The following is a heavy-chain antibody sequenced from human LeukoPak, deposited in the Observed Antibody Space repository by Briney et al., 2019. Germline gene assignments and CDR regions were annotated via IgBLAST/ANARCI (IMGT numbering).Heavy chain of an antibody. Sequence: PGRSLRLSCIASGFTFGDDGWSWFRQAPGKGLEFIAFIRKKGYGETTDYAASVRGRFTVSRDDAISVAYLQMNSLQTEDTALYYCSRGLHDYGDSNYYFDQWGRGTLVIVSS. J-gene: IGHJ4*02. CDR1: GFTFGDDG. V-gene: IGHV3-49*03. CDR2: IRKKGYGETT. CDR3: SRGLHDYGDSNYYFDQ. D-gene: IGHD4-17*01.